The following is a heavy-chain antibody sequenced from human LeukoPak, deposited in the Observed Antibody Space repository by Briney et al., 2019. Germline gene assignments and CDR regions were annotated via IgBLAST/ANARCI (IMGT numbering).Heavy chain of an antibody. V-gene: IGHV3-53*01. D-gene: IGHD4-23*01. CDR1: GFTVSSNY. J-gene: IGHJ6*03. CDR3: AAPREDGGSTYYYYYYMDV. Sequence: GGSLRLSCAASGFTVSSNYMSWVCQAPGKGLEWVSVIYSGGSTYYADSVKGRFTISRDNSKNTLYLQMNSLRAEDTAVYYCAAPREDGGSTYYYYYYMDVWGKGTTVTVSS. CDR2: IYSGGST.